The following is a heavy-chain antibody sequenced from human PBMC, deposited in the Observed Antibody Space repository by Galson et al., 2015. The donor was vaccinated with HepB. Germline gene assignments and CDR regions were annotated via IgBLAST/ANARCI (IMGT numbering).Heavy chain of an antibody. Sequence: SLRLSCAASGFTFSSYWMHWVRQAPGKGLEWVSAISGSGGSTYYADSVKGRFTISRGNSKNTLYLQMNSLRAEDTAVYYCAKEFDYGDYGWGQGTLVTVSS. CDR2: ISGSGGST. J-gene: IGHJ4*02. CDR1: GFTFSSYW. V-gene: IGHV3-23*01. D-gene: IGHD4-17*01. CDR3: AKEFDYGDYG.